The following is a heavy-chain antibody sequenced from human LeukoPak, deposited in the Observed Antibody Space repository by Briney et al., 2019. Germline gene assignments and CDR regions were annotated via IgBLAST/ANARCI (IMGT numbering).Heavy chain of an antibody. V-gene: IGHV3-7*01. CDR2: IKGDGSEQ. J-gene: IGHJ3*02. CDR3: ARDSTGWQADSFDI. D-gene: IGHD2-8*02. Sequence: GGSLRLSCAASGFTFSSYAMSWVRQAPGKGLEWVANIKGDGSEQYYVDSVRGRFTISRDNGKNSLYLQMNSLRVEDTAVYFCARDSTGWQADSFDIWGQGTMVTVSS. CDR1: GFTFSSYA.